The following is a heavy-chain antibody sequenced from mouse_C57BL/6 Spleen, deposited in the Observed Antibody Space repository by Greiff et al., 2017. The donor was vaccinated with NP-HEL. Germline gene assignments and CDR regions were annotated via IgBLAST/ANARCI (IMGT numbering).Heavy chain of an antibody. V-gene: IGHV1-53*01. Sequence: QVQLQQPGTELVKPGASVKLSCKASGYTFTSYWMHWVKQRPGQGLEWIGNINPSNGGTNYNEKFKSKATLTVDQSSSTAYMQLSSLTSEDSAVYYCARPPITTVVEEYYFDYWGQGTTLTVSS. D-gene: IGHD1-1*01. J-gene: IGHJ2*01. CDR2: INPSNGGT. CDR3: ARPPITTVVEEYYFDY. CDR1: GYTFTSYW.